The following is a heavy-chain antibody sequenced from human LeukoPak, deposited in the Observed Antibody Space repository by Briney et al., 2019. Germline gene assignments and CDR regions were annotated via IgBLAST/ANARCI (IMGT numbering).Heavy chain of an antibody. CDR3: ARHDYGSGSYLDH. V-gene: IGHV4-59*08. J-gene: IGHJ4*02. D-gene: IGHD3-10*01. CDR2: ISNSGST. CDR1: GGSISDYY. Sequence: SETLSLTCTVSGGSISDYYWSWIRQPPGKGLEWIGYISNSGSTNYNASLKSRVTVSVDTSMNQLSLRLTPVTAADTAVYYCARHDYGSGSYLDHWGQGTLVTVSS.